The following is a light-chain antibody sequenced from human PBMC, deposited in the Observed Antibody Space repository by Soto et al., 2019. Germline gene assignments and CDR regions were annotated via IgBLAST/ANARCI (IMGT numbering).Light chain of an antibody. J-gene: IGKJ4*01. CDR1: QSISSW. CDR2: DAS. Sequence: DIQMTQSPSTLSASVGDRVTITCRASQSISSWLAWYQQKPGKAPKLLIYDASSLESGVTSRFSGSGSGTEFTLTIISLQPDDFATYYCQQYNSYPLTFGGGTKVEIK. V-gene: IGKV1-5*01. CDR3: QQYNSYPLT.